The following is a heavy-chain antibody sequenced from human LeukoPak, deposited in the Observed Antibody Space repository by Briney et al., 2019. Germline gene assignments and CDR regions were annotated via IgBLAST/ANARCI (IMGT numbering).Heavy chain of an antibody. Sequence: GGSLRLSCAASGFTFSSYSMNWVRQAPGEGLEWVSSISSSSSYIYYADSVKGRFTISRDNAKNSLYLQMNSLRAEDTAVYYCARMRVGTTGTTFDYWGQGTLVTVSS. CDR2: ISSSSSYI. CDR3: ARMRVGTTGTTFDY. J-gene: IGHJ4*02. CDR1: GFTFSSYS. V-gene: IGHV3-21*01. D-gene: IGHD1-1*01.